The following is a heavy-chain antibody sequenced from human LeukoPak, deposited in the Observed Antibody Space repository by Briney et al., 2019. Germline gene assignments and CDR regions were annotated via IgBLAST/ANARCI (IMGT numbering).Heavy chain of an antibody. J-gene: IGHJ6*04. Sequence: GGSLRLSCAASGFTFSSYTMNWVRQAPGKGLEWVSYISSSGSTIYYADSVKGRFTISRDNAENSLYLQMNSLRAEDTAVYYCAELGITMIGGVWGKGSTVTISS. CDR1: GFTFSSYT. CDR3: AELGITMIGGV. CDR2: ISSSGSTI. V-gene: IGHV3-48*03. D-gene: IGHD3-10*02.